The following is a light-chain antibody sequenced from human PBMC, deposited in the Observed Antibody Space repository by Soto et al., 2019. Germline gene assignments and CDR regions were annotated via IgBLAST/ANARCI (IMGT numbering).Light chain of an antibody. CDR1: QSVVYSSNNKNY. Sequence: IVMTQSPDSLAVSLGERATINCKSSQSVVYSSNNKNYLAWYQQKPAQPPKLLIYWSSTRESGAPDRFSGSGSGKDFTLTISRLQAEDVAVYYCQQYYSTPLSFGGGTKVDIK. J-gene: IGKJ4*01. CDR3: QQYYSTPLS. CDR2: WSS. V-gene: IGKV4-1*01.